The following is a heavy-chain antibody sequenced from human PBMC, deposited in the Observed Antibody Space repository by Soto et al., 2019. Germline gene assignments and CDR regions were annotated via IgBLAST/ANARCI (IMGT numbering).Heavy chain of an antibody. Sequence: PSETLSLTCSVSGAALNSGNYYWSWIRQVPGKGLEWIGHIYVTGAVDYNPSLRDRITISQDTSERQFSLNLRLVTGADTAVYYCARLRIATNNYKWFDPWGQGTLVTVYS. V-gene: IGHV4-31*03. CDR1: GAALNSGNYY. CDR2: IYVTGAV. J-gene: IGHJ5*02. CDR3: ARLRIATNNYKWFDP. D-gene: IGHD2-21*01.